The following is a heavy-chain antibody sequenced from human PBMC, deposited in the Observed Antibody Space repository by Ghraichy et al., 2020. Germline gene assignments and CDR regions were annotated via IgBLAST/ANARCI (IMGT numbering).Heavy chain of an antibody. J-gene: IGHJ4*02. CDR1: GGSISSSSYY. Sequence: TLSLTCTVSGGSISSSSYYWGWIRQPPGKGLEWIGSIYYSGSTYYNPSLKSRVTISVDTSKNQFSLKLSSVTAADTAVYYCAPITMVRGVTYFDYWGQGTLVTVSS. D-gene: IGHD3-10*01. CDR2: IYYSGST. V-gene: IGHV4-39*01. CDR3: APITMVRGVTYFDY.